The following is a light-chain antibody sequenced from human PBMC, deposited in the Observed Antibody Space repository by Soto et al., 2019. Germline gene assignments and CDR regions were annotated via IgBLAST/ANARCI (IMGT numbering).Light chain of an antibody. J-gene: IGKJ1*01. CDR3: QQYNSYSPWT. Sequence: DIQMTQSPSTLSASVGDRVTITCRASQSISSWLAWYQQKPGKAPKLLIYDASSLESGVPSRFSGSGSGTEFTLTISSLQPDDFAPYYCQQYNSYSPWTVGRGTKGEIK. CDR1: QSISSW. CDR2: DAS. V-gene: IGKV1-5*01.